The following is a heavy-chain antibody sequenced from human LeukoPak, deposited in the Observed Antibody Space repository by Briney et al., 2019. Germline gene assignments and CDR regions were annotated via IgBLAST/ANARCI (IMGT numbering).Heavy chain of an antibody. CDR2: INPNSGGT. D-gene: IGHD2-2*01. Sequence: ASVKVSCKASVYTFTGYYMHWVRQAPGQGLEWMGWINPNSGGTNYAQKFQGRVTMTRDTSISTAYMELSRLRSDDTAVYYCARDPCSSTSCYPYPWGQGTLVTVSS. V-gene: IGHV1-2*02. CDR1: VYTFTGYY. J-gene: IGHJ5*02. CDR3: ARDPCSSTSCYPYP.